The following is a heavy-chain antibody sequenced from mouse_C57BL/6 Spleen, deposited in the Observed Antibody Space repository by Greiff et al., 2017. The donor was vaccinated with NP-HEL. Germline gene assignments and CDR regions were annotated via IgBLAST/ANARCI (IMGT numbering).Heavy chain of an antibody. J-gene: IGHJ3*01. V-gene: IGHV2-9-1*01. CDR3: ARNDRIYYDYDGFAY. CDR2: IWTGGGT. CDR1: GFSLTSYA. D-gene: IGHD2-4*01. Sequence: VKLMESGPGLVAPSQSLSITCTVSGFSLTSYAISWVRQPPGKGLEWLGVIWTGGGTNYNSALKSRLSISKDNSKSQVFLKMNSLQTDDTARYYCARNDRIYYDYDGFAYWGQGTLVTVSA.